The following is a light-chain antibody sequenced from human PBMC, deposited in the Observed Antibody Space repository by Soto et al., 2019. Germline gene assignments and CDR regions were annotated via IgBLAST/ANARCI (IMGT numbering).Light chain of an antibody. Sequence: DIQMTQSPPSLSASVGDRVTVTCRASQSISISLNWYQQKPGKAPNLLIYAASSLQSGVPSRFSGSGSGTDFTLTISSLQPEDFATYYCQQSHSTPWTFGQGTKVEIK. J-gene: IGKJ1*01. V-gene: IGKV1-39*01. CDR1: QSISIS. CDR3: QQSHSTPWT. CDR2: AAS.